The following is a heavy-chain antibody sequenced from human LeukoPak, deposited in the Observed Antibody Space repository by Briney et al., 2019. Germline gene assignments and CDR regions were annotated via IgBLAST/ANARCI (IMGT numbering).Heavy chain of an antibody. CDR2: IKQDGSET. V-gene: IGHV3-7*01. Sequence: GGSLRLSCAASGFTFSSHWMSWVRQAPGKGLEWVANIKQDGSETYYVDSVKGRFTISRDNTQDSLYLQMNSLGADDTVLYYCARSPRRGEFDYWGQGTVVTVSS. D-gene: IGHD3-16*01. CDR1: GFTFSSHW. J-gene: IGHJ4*02. CDR3: ARSPRRGEFDY.